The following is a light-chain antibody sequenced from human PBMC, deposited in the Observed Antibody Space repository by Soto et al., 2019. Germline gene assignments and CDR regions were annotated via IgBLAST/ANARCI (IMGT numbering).Light chain of an antibody. CDR2: DAS. Sequence: EVVLTQSPATLSLSPGERATLSCRASQRFSNYLAWYQQKPGQAPRLLISDASNRATGIPVRFSGSGSGPDFTLTISSLEPEDCAVYYCQQRTNWIFTFGPGTRVDIK. CDR1: QRFSNY. CDR3: QQRTNWIFT. V-gene: IGKV3-11*01. J-gene: IGKJ3*01.